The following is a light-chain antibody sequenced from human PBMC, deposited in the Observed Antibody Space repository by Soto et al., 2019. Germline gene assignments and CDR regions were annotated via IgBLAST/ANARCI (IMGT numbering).Light chain of an antibody. CDR2: DAS. CDR1: QSVSNY. Sequence: LTQSPSTLSSSAGERATITCRASQSVSNYLAWYQQKPGQAPTLLIYDASSLATGIPSRFSGSGSETDFTLTISSLEPDDFAAYYCQQRTNYLLPFGPGTKVEIK. J-gene: IGKJ3*01. CDR3: QQRTNYLLP. V-gene: IGKV3-11*01.